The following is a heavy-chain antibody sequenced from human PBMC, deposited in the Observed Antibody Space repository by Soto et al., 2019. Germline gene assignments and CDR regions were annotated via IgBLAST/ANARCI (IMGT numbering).Heavy chain of an antibody. J-gene: IGHJ5*02. CDR3: ARRRGVRGENWFDP. CDR2: IYYSGST. Sequence: QLQLQESGPGLVKPSETLSLTCTVSGGSISSISYYWGWIRQPPGKGLEWIGSIYYSGSTYYNPSLKSRVTISVDTSKNQFSLKLSSVTAADTAVYYCARRRGVRGENWFDPWGQGTLVTVSS. CDR1: GGSISSISYY. D-gene: IGHD3-10*01. V-gene: IGHV4-39*01.